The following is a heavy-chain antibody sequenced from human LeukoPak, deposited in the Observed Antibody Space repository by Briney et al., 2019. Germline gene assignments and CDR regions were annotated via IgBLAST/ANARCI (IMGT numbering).Heavy chain of an antibody. CDR3: ATRHTTGWYFDY. CDR1: GGSISSYY. CDR2: IYYTGST. J-gene: IGHJ4*02. V-gene: IGHV4-59*12. Sequence: SETLSLTCTVSGGSISSYYWSWIRQPPGKGLECIGYIYYTGSTNYNPSLKSRVTISVDTSKNHFSLKLTSVTAADTAVYYCATRHTTGWYFDYWGRGTLVTVSS. D-gene: IGHD6-19*01.